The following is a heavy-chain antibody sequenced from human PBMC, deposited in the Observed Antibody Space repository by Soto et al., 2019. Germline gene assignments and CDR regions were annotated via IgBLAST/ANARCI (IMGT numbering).Heavy chain of an antibody. CDR1: GFTFSSYA. CDR3: ARDPRFGVGAYNYYYYGMDV. V-gene: IGHV3-30-3*01. D-gene: IGHD1-26*01. CDR2: ISYDGSNK. Sequence: GGSLRLSCAASGFTFSSYAMHWVRQAPGKGLEWVAVISYDGSNKYYADSVKGRFTISGDNSKNTLYLQMNSLRAEDTAVYYCARDPRFGVGAYNYYYYGMDVWGQGTTVTVSS. J-gene: IGHJ6*02.